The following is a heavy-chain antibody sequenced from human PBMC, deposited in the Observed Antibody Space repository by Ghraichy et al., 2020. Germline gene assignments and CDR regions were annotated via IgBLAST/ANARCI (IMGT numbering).Heavy chain of an antibody. V-gene: IGHV3-23*01. CDR2: ISGSGTNT. J-gene: IGHJ5*02. D-gene: IGHD2-15*01. CDR3: ARHHEGSGSFDP. Sequence: GGSLRLSCAASGFSFSTYAMSWIRQAPGKGPEWVAAISGSGTNTYYPDYLWGRFTISRDNSKNTVYLQMSSLRAEDTAAYYCARHHEGSGSFDPWGQGTLVTVSS. CDR1: GFSFSTYA.